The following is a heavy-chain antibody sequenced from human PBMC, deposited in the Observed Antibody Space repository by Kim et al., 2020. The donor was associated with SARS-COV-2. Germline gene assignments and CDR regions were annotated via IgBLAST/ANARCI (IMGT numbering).Heavy chain of an antibody. Sequence: GESLKISCKGSGYSFTSYLIGWVRQMPGKGLEWIGIIYPGDSDTRYSPSFQGQVTISADKAISTAYLQWSSLKASDTAMYYCARLNKGSWELEPYNWFDPWGQGTLVTVSS. CDR1: GYSFTSYL. CDR3: ARLNKGSWELEPYNWFDP. CDR2: IYPGDSDT. J-gene: IGHJ5*02. D-gene: IGHD1-1*01. V-gene: IGHV5-51*01.